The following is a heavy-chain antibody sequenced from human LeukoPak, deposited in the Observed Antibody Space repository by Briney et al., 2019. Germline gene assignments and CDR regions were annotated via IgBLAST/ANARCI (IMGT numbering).Heavy chain of an antibody. CDR3: ARLQGYSGYGWVFDY. J-gene: IGHJ4*02. CDR2: INPNSGGT. CDR1: GYTFTGYY. D-gene: IGHD5-12*01. V-gene: IGHV1-2*06. Sequence: ASVKVSCKASGYTFTGYYMHWVRQAPGQGLEWMGRINPNSGGTNYAQKFQGRVTMTRDTSISTAYMELSRLGSDDTAVYYCARLQGYSGYGWVFDYWGQGTLVTVSS.